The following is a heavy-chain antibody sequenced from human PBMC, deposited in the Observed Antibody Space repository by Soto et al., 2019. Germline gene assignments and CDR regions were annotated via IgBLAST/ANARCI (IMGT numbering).Heavy chain of an antibody. CDR1: GGSINSGDYY. D-gene: IGHD5-18*01. CDR3: ARDRRWIPRGPNKWLDL. CDR2: IYYDGNS. J-gene: IGHJ5*02. V-gene: IGHV4-30-4*01. Sequence: LSLTCTVSGGSINSGDYYWTWVRQPPGKGLEWIGYIYYDGNSQHNPSLKSRVTMSIDTSKNQFSLNLSSVTAADTAVYYCARDRRWIPRGPNKWLDLWGQGTQVTVS.